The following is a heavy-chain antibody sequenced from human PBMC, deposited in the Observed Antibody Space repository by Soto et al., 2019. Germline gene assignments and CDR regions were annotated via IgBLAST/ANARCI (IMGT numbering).Heavy chain of an antibody. J-gene: IGHJ3*02. D-gene: IGHD3-22*01. CDR1: GFTFSSYS. V-gene: IGHV3-21*01. Sequence: GGSLRLSCAASGFTFSSYSMNWVRRAPGKGLEWVSSISSSSSYIYYADSVKGRFTISRDNAKNSLYLQMNSLRAEDTAVYYCARNPGITMIVVGNKGAFDIWGQGTMVTVSS. CDR2: ISSSSSYI. CDR3: ARNPGITMIVVGNKGAFDI.